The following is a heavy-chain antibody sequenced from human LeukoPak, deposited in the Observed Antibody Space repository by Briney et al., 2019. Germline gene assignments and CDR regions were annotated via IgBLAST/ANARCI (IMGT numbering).Heavy chain of an antibody. D-gene: IGHD6-13*01. CDR1: GGSISSSSYY. Sequence: PSETLSLTCSVSGGSISSSSYYCGWIRQPPGKGLEWIGSIHYTGSTHYNPSLKSRGTISVDTSKNQFSLKLTSVTAADTAVYYCARRDCNSWYYFDYWGQGTLVTVSS. V-gene: IGHV4-39*01. CDR2: IHYTGST. CDR3: ARRDCNSWYYFDY. J-gene: IGHJ4*02.